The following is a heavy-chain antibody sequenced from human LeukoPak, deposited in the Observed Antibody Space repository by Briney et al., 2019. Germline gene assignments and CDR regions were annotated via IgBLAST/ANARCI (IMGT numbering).Heavy chain of an antibody. V-gene: IGHV4-31*03. CDR3: ARDSVVRGASTLYGMDV. CDR1: GGSISSGGYY. Sequence: PSETLSLTCTVSGGSISSGGYYWSWIRQHPGKGLEWVGYIYYSGSTYYDPSLKSRVTISVDTSKNQFSLKLSSVTAADTAVYYCARDSVVRGASTLYGMDVWGQGTTVTVSS. J-gene: IGHJ6*02. D-gene: IGHD3-10*01. CDR2: IYYSGST.